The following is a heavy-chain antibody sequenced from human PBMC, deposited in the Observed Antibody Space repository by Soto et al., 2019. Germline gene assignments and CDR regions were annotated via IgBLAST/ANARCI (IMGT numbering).Heavy chain of an antibody. CDR3: ARDTVNSFDY. J-gene: IGHJ4*02. CDR2: ISPHNGNT. CDR1: GYTFNTYF. V-gene: IGHV1-18*01. Sequence: HVQLVQSGGELKKPGASVKVSCNTSGYTFNTYFITWVRQAPGQGLEWMGWISPHNGNTNYAEKFQGRVTMTADTITKTAYMELRNLRIDDTAEYYCARDTVNSFDYWGQGTPVTVSS.